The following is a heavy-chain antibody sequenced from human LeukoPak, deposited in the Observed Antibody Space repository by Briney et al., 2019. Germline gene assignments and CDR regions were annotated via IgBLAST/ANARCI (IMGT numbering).Heavy chain of an antibody. CDR1: GYTFTGYY. Sequence: ASVKVSCKASGYTFTGYYMHWVRQAPGQGLEWMGWINPNSGGTNYAQKFQGRVTMTRDTSISTAYMELSRLRSDDTAVYYCAREFWRGAKYNWFDPWGQGTLVTVSS. CDR2: INPNSGGT. J-gene: IGHJ5*02. V-gene: IGHV1-2*02. D-gene: IGHD1-26*01. CDR3: AREFWRGAKYNWFDP.